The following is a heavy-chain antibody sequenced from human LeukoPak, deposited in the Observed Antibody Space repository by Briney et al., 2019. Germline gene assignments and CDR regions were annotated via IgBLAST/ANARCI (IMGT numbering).Heavy chain of an antibody. CDR2: ISDSAGST. CDR3: AKVGMVRYYYYYMDV. V-gene: IGHV3-23*01. CDR1: GFTFSCYA. J-gene: IGHJ6*03. D-gene: IGHD3-3*01. Sequence: GGSLRLSCAASGFTFSCYAMSWVRRIPGKGLEWVSAISDSAGSTYYADSVKGRFTISRDNSKNTLYLQMNSLRAEDTAVYYCAKVGMVRYYYYYMDVWGKGTTVTISS.